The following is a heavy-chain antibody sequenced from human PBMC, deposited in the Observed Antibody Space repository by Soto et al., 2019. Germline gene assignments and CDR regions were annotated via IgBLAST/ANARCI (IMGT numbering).Heavy chain of an antibody. CDR2: ISSSSSYI. D-gene: IGHD5-18*01. CDR1: GFTFSSYS. J-gene: IGHJ6*03. Sequence: GGSLRLSCAASGFTFSSYSMNWVRQAPGKGLEWVSSISSSSSYIYYADSVKGRFTISRDNAKNSLYLQMNSLRAEDTAVYYCARDLIDTAMVGYMDVWGKGTTVTVSS. CDR3: ARDLIDTAMVGYMDV. V-gene: IGHV3-21*01.